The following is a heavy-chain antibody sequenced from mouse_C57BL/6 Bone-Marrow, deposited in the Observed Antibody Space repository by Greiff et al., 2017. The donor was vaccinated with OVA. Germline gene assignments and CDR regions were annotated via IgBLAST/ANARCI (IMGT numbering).Heavy chain of an antibody. Sequence: EVKLVESGGGLVKPGGSLKLSCAASGFTFSSYAMSWVRQTPEKRLEWVATISDCGSYTYYPDNVKGRFTISRDNAKNNLYLQMSHLKSEDTAMYYCARDYGYDVYWYFDVWGTGTTVTVSS. CDR1: GFTFSSYA. CDR2: ISDCGSYT. J-gene: IGHJ1*03. V-gene: IGHV5-4*01. CDR3: ARDYGYDVYWYFDV. D-gene: IGHD2-2*01.